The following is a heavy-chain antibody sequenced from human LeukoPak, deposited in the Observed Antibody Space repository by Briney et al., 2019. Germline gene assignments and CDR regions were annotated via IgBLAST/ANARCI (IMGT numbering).Heavy chain of an antibody. V-gene: IGHV4-39*07. Sequence: SETLSLTCTVSGGSISSGDYYWSWIRQPPGKGLEWIGEIYHSGSTNYNPSLKSRVTISVDKSKNQFSLKLSSVTAADTAVYYYARVGGSYLGWFDPWGQGTLVTVSS. D-gene: IGHD1-26*01. CDR3: ARVGGSYLGWFDP. CDR2: IYHSGST. J-gene: IGHJ5*02. CDR1: GGSISSGDYY.